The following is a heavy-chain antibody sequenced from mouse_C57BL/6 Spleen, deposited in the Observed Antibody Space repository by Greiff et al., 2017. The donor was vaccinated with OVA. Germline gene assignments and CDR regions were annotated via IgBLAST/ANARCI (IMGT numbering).Heavy chain of an antibody. D-gene: IGHD4-1*02. Sequence: QVQLKESGAELVRPGASVTLSCKASGYTFTDYEMHWVKQTPVHGLEWIGAIDPETGGTAYNQKFKGKAILTADKSSSTAYMELRSLTSEDSAVYYCTNWDPFFDYWGQGTTLTVSS. J-gene: IGHJ2*01. CDR1: GYTFTDYE. V-gene: IGHV1-15*01. CDR3: TNWDPFFDY. CDR2: IDPETGGT.